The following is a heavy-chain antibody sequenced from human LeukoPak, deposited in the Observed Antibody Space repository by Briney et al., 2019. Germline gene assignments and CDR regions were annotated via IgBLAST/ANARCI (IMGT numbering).Heavy chain of an antibody. CDR1: GFTFSNAW. Sequence: GGSLRLSCAASGFTFSNAWMSWVRQAPGKGLEWVGRIKSKTDGGTTDYAAPVKGRFTISRDDSKNTLYLQMNSLKTEDTAVYYCTTDRGIQLLYLGYWGQGTLVTVSS. CDR2: IKSKTDGGTT. D-gene: IGHD5-18*01. J-gene: IGHJ4*02. CDR3: TTDRGIQLLYLGY. V-gene: IGHV3-15*01.